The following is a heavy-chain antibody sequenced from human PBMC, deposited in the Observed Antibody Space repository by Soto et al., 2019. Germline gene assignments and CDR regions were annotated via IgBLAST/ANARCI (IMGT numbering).Heavy chain of an antibody. V-gene: IGHV4-31*03. J-gene: IGHJ5*02. CDR2: IYYSGST. CDR3: ARAQFYSGSGRYNNLMFDP. D-gene: IGHD3-10*01. CDR1: GGSISSGGYY. Sequence: SETLSLTCTVSGGSISSGGYYWSWIRQHPGKGLEWIGYIYYSGSTYYNPSLKSRVTMSLDRSNNQFSLTLNSVTAADTAVYYCARAQFYSGSGRYNNLMFDPWGQGIQVTVSS.